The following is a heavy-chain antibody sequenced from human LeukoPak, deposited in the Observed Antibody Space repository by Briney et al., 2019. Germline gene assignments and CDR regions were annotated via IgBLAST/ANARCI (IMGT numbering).Heavy chain of an antibody. J-gene: IGHJ4*02. Sequence: GGSLRLSCAASGFTFSSYGMHWVRQAPGKGLEWVAVISYDGSNKYYADSVKGRFTISRDNSKSTLYLQMDSLRAEDTAVYYCASPNSMAGTHYFHYWGQGTLVPVSS. V-gene: IGHV3-30*03. CDR3: ASPNSMAGTHYFHY. CDR1: GFTFSSYG. D-gene: IGHD6-19*01. CDR2: ISYDGSNK.